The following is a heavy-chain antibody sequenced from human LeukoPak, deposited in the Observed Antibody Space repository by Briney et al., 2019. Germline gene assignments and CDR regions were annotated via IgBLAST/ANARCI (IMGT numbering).Heavy chain of an antibody. CDR3: AKKTYYYDSSYIDY. CDR1: GFTFSSYA. D-gene: IGHD3-22*01. CDR2: ISGSGGST. J-gene: IGHJ4*02. V-gene: IGHV3-23*01. Sequence: GGSLRLSCAASGFTFSSYAMSWVRQAPGKGLEWVSAISGSGGSTYYADSVKGRFTISRDNSKNTLYLQMNSLRAEDTAVYYCAKKTYYYDSSYIDYWGQGTLVTVSS.